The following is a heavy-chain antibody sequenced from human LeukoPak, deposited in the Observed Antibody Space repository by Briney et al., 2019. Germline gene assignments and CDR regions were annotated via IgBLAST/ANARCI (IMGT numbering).Heavy chain of an antibody. V-gene: IGHV1-2*02. D-gene: IGHD3-10*01. CDR2: INPNSGGT. CDR3: ARDLNHYYGSGSYYQNYYYYYYMDV. J-gene: IGHJ6*03. Sequence: ASVKVSCTASGYTFTGYYMHWVRQAPGQGLEWMGWINPNSGGTNYAQKFQGRVTMTRDTSISTAYMELSRLRSDDTAVYYCARDLNHYYGSGSYYQNYYYYYYMDVWGKGTTVTVSS. CDR1: GYTFTGYY.